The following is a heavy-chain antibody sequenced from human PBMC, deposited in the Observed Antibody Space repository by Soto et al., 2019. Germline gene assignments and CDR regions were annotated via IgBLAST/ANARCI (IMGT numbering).Heavy chain of an antibody. J-gene: IGHJ4*02. CDR2: IHYSGSI. D-gene: IGHD1-26*01. Sequence: SETLSLTCTVSDGSIDSGSYYRSWVRQYPGKGLEWIGSIHYSGSIYYSPSLRSRLTMSADTSKNQFSLKLSSVTVADTAVYYCTRGLDRAKLGYWGQG. CDR3: TRGLDRAKLGY. V-gene: IGHV4-31*03. CDR1: DGSIDSGSYY.